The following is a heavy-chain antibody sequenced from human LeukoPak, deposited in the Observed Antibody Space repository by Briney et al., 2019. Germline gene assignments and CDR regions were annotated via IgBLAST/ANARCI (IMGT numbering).Heavy chain of an antibody. J-gene: IGHJ4*02. Sequence: GGSLRLSCVVSGFSFGSEAMSWVRQAPGRGLEWVSSISPGGGTTYYADSVKGRFTISRDNSENTLYAEMNSLRAEDTAIYYCARGRFSYDNTGYSSFYYWGQGTLVTVSS. D-gene: IGHD3-22*01. CDR1: GFSFGSEA. CDR3: ARGRFSYDNTGYSSFYY. CDR2: ISPGGGTT. V-gene: IGHV3-23*01.